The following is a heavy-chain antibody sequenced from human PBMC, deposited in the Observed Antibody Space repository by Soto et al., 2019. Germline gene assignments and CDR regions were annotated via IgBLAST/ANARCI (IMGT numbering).Heavy chain of an antibody. V-gene: IGHV3-30-3*01. CDR2: ISYDGSNK. J-gene: IGHJ4*02. CDR3: ARARSGPAAAVFDQ. Sequence: PGGSLRLSCAASGFTFSSYAMHWVRQAPGTGLEWVAVISYDGSNKYYADSVKGRFTISRDNSKNTLYLQMNSLTAEDTAVYYCARARSGPAAAVFDQWGKGT. CDR1: GFTFSSYA. D-gene: IGHD6-13*01.